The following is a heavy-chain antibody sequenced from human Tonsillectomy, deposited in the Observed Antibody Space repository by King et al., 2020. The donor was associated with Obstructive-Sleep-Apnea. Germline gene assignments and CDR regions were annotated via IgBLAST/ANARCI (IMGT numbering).Heavy chain of an antibody. CDR1: GDSISGSSHH. V-gene: IGHV4-39*01. Sequence: VQLQESGPGLAKPSETLSLTCTVSGDSISGSSHHWGWIRQPPGKGLEWIGSIYNSGSTFYNPSLKSRVTISVDTSKNLFSLKLSSVTAADTAVYYCARSAYDALWCGGDCYQFYFDYWGQGALVTVSS. CDR3: ARSAYDALWCGGDCYQFYFDY. CDR2: IYNSGST. J-gene: IGHJ4*02. D-gene: IGHD2-21*02.